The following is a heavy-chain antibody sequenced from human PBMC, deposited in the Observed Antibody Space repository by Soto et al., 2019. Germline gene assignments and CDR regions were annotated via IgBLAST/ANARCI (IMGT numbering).Heavy chain of an antibody. Sequence: EVQLVESGGGLVEPGGSLRLSCAASGFTLSSYYMSWVRQAPGKGLEWLGNIKGDGSQTHYVDSVKGRFTISRDHAEKSIHLQMNNLRAEDTAMYYCARDPVTADWGQGTLVTVSS. CDR1: GFTLSSYY. V-gene: IGHV3-7*03. CDR2: IKGDGSQT. J-gene: IGHJ4*02. CDR3: ARDPVTAD.